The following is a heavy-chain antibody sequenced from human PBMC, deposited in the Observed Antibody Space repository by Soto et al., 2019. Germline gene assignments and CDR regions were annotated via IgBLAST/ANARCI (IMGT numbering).Heavy chain of an antibody. V-gene: IGHV3-48*02. CDR1: GFTFSSYS. Sequence: PGGSLRLSCAASGFTFSSYSMNWVRQAPGKGLEWVSYISSSSSTIYYADSVKGRFTISRDNAKNSLYLQMNSLRDEDTAVYYCARLDDYGDNYWYFDLWGRGTLVTVSS. CDR3: ARLDDYGDNYWYFDL. D-gene: IGHD4-17*01. CDR2: ISSSSSTI. J-gene: IGHJ2*01.